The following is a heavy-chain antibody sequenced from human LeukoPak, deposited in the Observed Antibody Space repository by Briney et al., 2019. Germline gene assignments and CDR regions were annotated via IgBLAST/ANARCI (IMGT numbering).Heavy chain of an antibody. D-gene: IGHD6-19*01. CDR1: VGSIGRSSYY. CDR2: IYYNGNT. J-gene: IGHJ4*02. CDR3: ARVAAKTVDY. Sequence: SETLSLTCTVSVGSIGRSSYYWGWIRQPPGKGLEWIGNIYYNGNTDYNPSLKSRVTILVDTSKNQFSLKLTSVTAADTAVYYCARVAAKTVDYWGQGTLVTVSS. V-gene: IGHV4-39*07.